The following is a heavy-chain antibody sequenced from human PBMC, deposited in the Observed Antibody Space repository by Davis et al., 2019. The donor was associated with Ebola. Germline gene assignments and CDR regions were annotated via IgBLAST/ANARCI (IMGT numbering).Heavy chain of an antibody. CDR2: IYYNAIT. J-gene: IGHJ5*02. CDR3: ARHGRAAGMSWFDP. Sequence: MPGGSLRLSCTVSGDSIRSSYWTWIRQPPGKGLEWIGYIYYNAITTYNPSLKSRVTISVDMSKNQISLNLISVTAADTAVYYCARHGRAAGMSWFDPWGQGALVTVSS. V-gene: IGHV4-59*08. CDR1: GDSIRSSY. D-gene: IGHD6-13*01.